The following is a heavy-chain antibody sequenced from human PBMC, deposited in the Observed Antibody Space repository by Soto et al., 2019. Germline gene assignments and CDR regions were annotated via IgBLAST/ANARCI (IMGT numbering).Heavy chain of an antibody. CDR2: MNPNSGNS. CDR3: VVLRFLEWLSTNDAFDI. D-gene: IGHD3-3*01. V-gene: IGHV1-8*01. CDR1: GYTFTTND. Sequence: ASVKVSCKASGYTFTTNDINWVRQATGQGLEWMGWMNPNSGNSRYAQKFQGRVTMTRNTSISTAYMELSSLRSEDTAVYYCVVLRFLEWLSTNDAFDIWGQGTMVTVSS. J-gene: IGHJ3*02.